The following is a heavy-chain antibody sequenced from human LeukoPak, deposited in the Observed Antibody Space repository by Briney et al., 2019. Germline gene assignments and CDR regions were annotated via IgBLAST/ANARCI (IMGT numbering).Heavy chain of an antibody. CDR2: IYPGDSGA. D-gene: IGHD3-22*01. J-gene: IGHJ3*02. CDR1: GYSFTSYW. V-gene: IGHV5-51*01. Sequence: GESLKISCKGSGYSFTSYWIGWVRQMPGKGLEWMGIIYPGDSGARYSPSFQGQVTMSADTSINTAYLQWSSLKASDTAIYYCARKSYYDSYQHAFDIWGQGTMVTVSS. CDR3: ARKSYYDSYQHAFDI.